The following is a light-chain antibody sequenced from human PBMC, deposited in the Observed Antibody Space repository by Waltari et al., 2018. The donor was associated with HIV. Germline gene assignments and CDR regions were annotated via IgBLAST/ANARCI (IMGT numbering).Light chain of an antibody. CDR3: QERSNWPPLT. CDR2: DAS. Sequence: EIVLTQSPATLSLSPGEGATLSCRASQSVGDYLAWYQQKPGQAPRLLIYDASNRATGIPARFSGSGSGTDFTLTISSLEPEDFAVYYCQERSNWPPLTFGGGTKVEIK. J-gene: IGKJ4*01. V-gene: IGKV3-11*01. CDR1: QSVGDY.